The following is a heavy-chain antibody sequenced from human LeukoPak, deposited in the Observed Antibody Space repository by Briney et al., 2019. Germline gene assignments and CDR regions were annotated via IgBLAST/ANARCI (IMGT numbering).Heavy chain of an antibody. V-gene: IGHV4-61*01. J-gene: IGHJ6*02. CDR3: ARDWNPYGMDV. D-gene: IGHD1-1*01. Sequence: SETLSLTCTVSGGSVSSGSYYWSWIRQPPGKGLEWIGYTYYSGSTNYNPSLKSRVTISVDTSKNQFSLKLSSVTAADTAVYYCARDWNPYGMDVWGQGTTVTVSS. CDR1: GGSVSSGSYY. CDR2: TYYSGST.